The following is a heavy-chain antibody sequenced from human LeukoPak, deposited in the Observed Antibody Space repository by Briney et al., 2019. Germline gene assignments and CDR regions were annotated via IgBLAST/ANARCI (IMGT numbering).Heavy chain of an antibody. CDR3: AKWNGDFLTGYYLDD. J-gene: IGHJ4*02. CDR2: ISDDGRKK. CDR1: GFTFSSYG. D-gene: IGHD3-9*01. V-gene: IGHV3-30*18. Sequence: GRSLRLSCAASGFTFSSYGMHWVRQAPGKGLECVALISDDGRKKFYADSVKDRFTISRDDSKNTLYLQMSSLRAEDTAMYYCAKWNGDFLTGYYLDDWGQGTLVTVSS.